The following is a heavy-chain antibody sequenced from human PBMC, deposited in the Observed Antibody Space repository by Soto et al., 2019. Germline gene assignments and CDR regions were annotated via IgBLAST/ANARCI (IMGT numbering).Heavy chain of an antibody. D-gene: IGHD6-25*01. V-gene: IGHV5-10-1*01. Sequence: PGESLKISCKGSGYSFTSNWISWVRQMPGKGLEWMGRIDPSDSYTNYSPSFQGHVTISVDKSISTAYLQWSSLKDSHNATYYWPRSSSSGSGYYGMDVWRQRSTVTVSS. CDR3: PRSSSSGSGYYGMDV. CDR1: GYSFTSNW. CDR2: IDPSDSYT. J-gene: IGHJ6*02.